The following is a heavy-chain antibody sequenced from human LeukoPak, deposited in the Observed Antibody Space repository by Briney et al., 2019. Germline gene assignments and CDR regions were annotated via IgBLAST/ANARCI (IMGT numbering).Heavy chain of an antibody. CDR3: ARFPVVVVPAASDYYMDV. CDR2: IWYEGSNK. J-gene: IGHJ6*03. V-gene: IGHV3-33*01. D-gene: IGHD2-2*01. CDR1: GFTFSSYG. Sequence: GGSLRLSCAASGFTFSSYGMHWVRQAPGKGLEWVAVIWYEGSNKYYADSVKGRFTISRDNSKNTLYLQMNSLRVEDTAVYYCARFPVVVVPAASDYYMDVWGKGTTVTVSS.